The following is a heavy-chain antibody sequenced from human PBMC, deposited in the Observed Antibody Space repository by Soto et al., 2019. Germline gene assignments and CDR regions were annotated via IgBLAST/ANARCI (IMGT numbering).Heavy chain of an antibody. CDR3: ARMGSQRYYYYGMDV. D-gene: IGHD6-25*01. J-gene: IGHJ6*02. V-gene: IGHV3-21*01. CDR1: GFTFSSYS. CDR2: ISSSSSYI. Sequence: EVPLVESGGGLVKPGGSLRLSCAASGFTFSSYSMNWVRQAPGKGLEWVSSISSSSSYIYYADSVKGRFTISRDNAKNSLYLQRNSLRAEDTAVYYCARMGSQRYYYYGMDVWGQGTTDTVSS.